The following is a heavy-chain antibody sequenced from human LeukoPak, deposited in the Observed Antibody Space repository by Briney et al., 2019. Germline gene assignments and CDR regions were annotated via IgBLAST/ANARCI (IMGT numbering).Heavy chain of an antibody. Sequence: GGSLRLSCAASGLTVSSNYMSWVRQAPGKGLEWVSVIYSGGSTYYADSVKGRFTISRDNSKNTLYLQMNSLRAEDTAVYYCARVHYYDSSGLYDWGQGNLVTVSS. V-gene: IGHV3-66*02. CDR1: GLTVSSNY. CDR3: ARVHYYDSSGLYD. D-gene: IGHD3-22*01. J-gene: IGHJ4*02. CDR2: IYSGGST.